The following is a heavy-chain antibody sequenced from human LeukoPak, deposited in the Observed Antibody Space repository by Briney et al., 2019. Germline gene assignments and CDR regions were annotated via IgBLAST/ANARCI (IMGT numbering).Heavy chain of an antibody. CDR2: IYHSGST. J-gene: IGHJ4*02. CDR1: GGSISSTNW. Sequence: SETLSLTCAVSGGSISSTNWWSWVRQPPGKGLEWIGEIYHSGSTNYNPSLKSRVTMSVDTSKNQFSLKLSSVTAADTAVYYCARSVRGVHDYWGQGTLVTVSS. V-gene: IGHV4-4*02. D-gene: IGHD3-10*02. CDR3: ARSVRGVHDY.